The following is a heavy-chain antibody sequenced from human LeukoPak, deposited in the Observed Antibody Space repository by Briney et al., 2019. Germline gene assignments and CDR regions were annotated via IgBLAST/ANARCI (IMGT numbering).Heavy chain of an antibody. CDR2: ISAYNGNT. CDR1: GYTFTSYG. J-gene: IGHJ4*02. V-gene: IGHV1-18*01. D-gene: IGHD1-26*01. Sequence: ASVKVSCKASGYTFTSYGISWVRQASGQGLEWMGWISAYNGNTNYAQKLQGRVTMTTDTSTTTAYMELRRLRPDDTAVYYCARRVVGATIYFDYWGQGTLVTVSS. CDR3: ARRVVGATIYFDY.